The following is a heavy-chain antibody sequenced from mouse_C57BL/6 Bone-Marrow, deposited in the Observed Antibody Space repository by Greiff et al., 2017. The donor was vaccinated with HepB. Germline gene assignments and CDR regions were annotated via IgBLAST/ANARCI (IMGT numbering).Heavy chain of an antibody. CDR3: ARFITTVVGYWYFDV. CDR2: IYPGSGST. Sequence: VQLQQPGAELVKPGASVKMSCKASGYTFTSYWITWVKQRPGQGLEWIGDIYPGSGSTNYNEKFKSKATLTVDTSSSTAYMQLSSLTSEDSAVYYCARFITTVVGYWYFDVWGTGTTVTVSS. J-gene: IGHJ1*03. CDR1: GYTFTSYW. D-gene: IGHD1-1*01. V-gene: IGHV1-55*01.